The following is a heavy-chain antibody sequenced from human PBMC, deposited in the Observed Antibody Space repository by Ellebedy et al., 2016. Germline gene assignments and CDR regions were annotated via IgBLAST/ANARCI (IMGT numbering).Heavy chain of an antibody. CDR1: GFTFSDYG. J-gene: IGHJ4*02. CDR3: GGPSTGWSLDY. D-gene: IGHD2-2*01. Sequence: GGSLRLSCAASGFTFSDYGMHWARQAPGKGLEWVAVISYDGSKKYYADSVKGRFTISRDNSKNTLYLQMNSLRPEDTAVYYCGGPSTGWSLDYWGQGTLVTVSS. CDR2: ISYDGSKK. V-gene: IGHV3-30*03.